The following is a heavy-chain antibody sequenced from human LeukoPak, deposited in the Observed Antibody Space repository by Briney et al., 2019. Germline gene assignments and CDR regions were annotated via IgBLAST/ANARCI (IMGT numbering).Heavy chain of an antibody. Sequence: LSLKFADWEGAVKGKYVGCVRHPPIKGLEWIGEINHSGSTNYNPSLKSRVTISVDTSKNQFSLKLSSVTAADTAVYYCAGYDILTGPFDYWGQGTLVTVSS. D-gene: IGHD3-9*01. CDR1: EGAVKGKY. V-gene: IGHV4-34*01. J-gene: IGHJ4*02. CDR3: AGYDILTGPFDY. CDR2: INHSGST.